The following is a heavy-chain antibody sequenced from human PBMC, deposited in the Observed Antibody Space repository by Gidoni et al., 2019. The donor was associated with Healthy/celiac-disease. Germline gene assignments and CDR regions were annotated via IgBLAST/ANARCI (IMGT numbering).Heavy chain of an antibody. CDR2: IRSKANSYAT. V-gene: IGHV3-73*02. CDR1: GFTFRGSA. J-gene: IGHJ5*02. D-gene: IGHD6-19*01. CDR3: TRHSYSSGWYNWFDP. Sequence: EVQLVESGGGLVQPGGSLKLPCAASGFTFRGSAMHWVRQASGKGLEWVGRIRSKANSYATAYAASVKGRFTISRDDSKNTAYLQMNSLKTEDTAVYYCTRHSYSSGWYNWFDPWGQGTLVTVSS.